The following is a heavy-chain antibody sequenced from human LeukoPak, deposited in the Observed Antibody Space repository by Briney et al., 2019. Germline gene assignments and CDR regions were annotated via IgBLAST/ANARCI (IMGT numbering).Heavy chain of an antibody. Sequence: PSETLSLTCSVSGGXISNYFCTWIRQPPGKGLKWIGYIYSSGSTYYNPSLKSRVTISVDTSKNRFSLKLSTVTAADTAVYYCARRPTGDPKFDYWGQGTLVTVSS. V-gene: IGHV4-59*08. D-gene: IGHD7-27*01. J-gene: IGHJ4*02. CDR3: ARRPTGDPKFDY. CDR1: GGXISNYF. CDR2: IYSSGST.